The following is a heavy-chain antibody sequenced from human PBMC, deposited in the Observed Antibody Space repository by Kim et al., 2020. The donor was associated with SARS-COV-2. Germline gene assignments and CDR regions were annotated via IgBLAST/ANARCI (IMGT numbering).Heavy chain of an antibody. D-gene: IGHD3-10*01. CDR2: ISSSGSSI. CDR1: GFTFSSYE. V-gene: IGHV3-48*03. CDR3: ARGGGSKHMDV. J-gene: IGHJ6*02. Sequence: GGSLRLSCAAAGFTFSSYEMNWVRQAPGKGLEWVSYISSSGSSIDYADSVKGRFTFSRDNAKNSLYLQMNSLRAEDTAVYYCARGGGSKHMDVWGQGTTVTISS.